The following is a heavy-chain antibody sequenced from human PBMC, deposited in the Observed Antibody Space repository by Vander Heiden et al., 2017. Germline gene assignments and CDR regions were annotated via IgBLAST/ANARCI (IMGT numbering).Heavy chain of an antibody. J-gene: IGHJ3*01. V-gene: IGHV4-39*01. CDR3: ARQNGGPGAYDV. CDR2: VFYTGNT. CDR1: GGSISSSGYY. D-gene: IGHD4-17*01. Sequence: QLQLQESGPGLVKPSETLSLTCPVSGGSISSSGYYWGWIRQPPGKGLEWIGNVFYTGNTYYNPSLKSQVTISVHTSNKQFSLKLSSVTAADTAVYYCARQNGGPGAYDVWGQGTMVTVSS.